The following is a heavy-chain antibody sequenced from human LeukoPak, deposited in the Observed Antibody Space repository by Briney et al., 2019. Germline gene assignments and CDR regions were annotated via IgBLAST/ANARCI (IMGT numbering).Heavy chain of an antibody. CDR2: ISGGGGDT. Sequence: PGGSLRLSCAASGFTFSSYAVSWVRQASGKGLEWVSTISGGGGDTFYADSVKGRFSISRDNSKNRVFLQMNSLRDEDTAMYYCARWFGEPPNFDYWGQGTLVTVSS. CDR3: ARWFGEPPNFDY. J-gene: IGHJ4*02. CDR1: GFTFSSYA. D-gene: IGHD3-10*01. V-gene: IGHV3-23*01.